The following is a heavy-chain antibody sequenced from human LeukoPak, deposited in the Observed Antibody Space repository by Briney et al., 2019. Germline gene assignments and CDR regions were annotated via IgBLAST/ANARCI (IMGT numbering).Heavy chain of an antibody. Sequence: SLRLSCTASGFTFGDYAMSWVRQAPGKGLEWVGFIRSKAYGGTTEYAASVKGRFTISRDDSKSIAYLQVNSLKTEDTAVYYCTREQSGWYYFDYWGQGTLVTVSS. CDR2: IRSKAYGGTT. CDR1: GFTFGDYA. V-gene: IGHV3-49*04. D-gene: IGHD6-19*01. CDR3: TREQSGWYYFDY. J-gene: IGHJ4*02.